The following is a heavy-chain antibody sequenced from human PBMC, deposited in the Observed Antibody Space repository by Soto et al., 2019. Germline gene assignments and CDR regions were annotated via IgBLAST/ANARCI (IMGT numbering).Heavy chain of an antibody. CDR2: IYPGDSDT. Sequence: GESLKISCKGSGYSFTSYWIGWVRQMPGKGLEWMGIIYPGDSDTRYSPSFQGQVTISADKSISTAYLQWSSLKASDTAMYYCARHRSPYDSSGYQSDYYYGMDVWGQGTTVTVFS. CDR1: GYSFTSYW. CDR3: ARHRSPYDSSGYQSDYYYGMDV. J-gene: IGHJ6*02. V-gene: IGHV5-51*01. D-gene: IGHD3-22*01.